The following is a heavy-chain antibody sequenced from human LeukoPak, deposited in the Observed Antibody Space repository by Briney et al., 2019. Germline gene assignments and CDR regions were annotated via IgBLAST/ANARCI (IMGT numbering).Heavy chain of an antibody. CDR3: ARGWWELPPRGYYYMDV. V-gene: IGHV1-8*01. J-gene: IGHJ6*03. CDR1: GYPFGSYD. D-gene: IGHD1-26*01. CDR2: MNPNSGNT. Sequence: ASVKVSCKASGYPFGSYDINWVRPATGQGLEWMGWMNPNSGNTAYAQKFQGRVTMTRNISISTAYMELSSLRSEDTAVYYCARGWWELPPRGYYYMDVWGKGTTVTISS.